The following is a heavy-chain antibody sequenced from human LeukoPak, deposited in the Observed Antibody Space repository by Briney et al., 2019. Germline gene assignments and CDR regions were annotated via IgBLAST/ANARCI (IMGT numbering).Heavy chain of an antibody. V-gene: IGHV4-59*01. CDR3: ARAGIAAAGTPFDY. Sequence: SETLSLTCTVSGGSISSYCWSWIRQPPGKGLEWIGYIYYSGSTNYNPSLKSRVTISVDTSKNQFSLKLSSVTAADTAVYYCARAGIAAAGTPFDYWGQGTLVTVSS. J-gene: IGHJ4*02. CDR2: IYYSGST. D-gene: IGHD6-13*01. CDR1: GGSISSYC.